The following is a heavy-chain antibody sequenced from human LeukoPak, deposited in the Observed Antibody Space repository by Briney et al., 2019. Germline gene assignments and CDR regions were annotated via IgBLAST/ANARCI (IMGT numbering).Heavy chain of an antibody. J-gene: IGHJ5*02. D-gene: IGHD3-10*01. V-gene: IGHV3-23*01. Sequence: PGGSLRLSCAASGFTFSTYAMNWVRQAPGKGLEWVSTISSGGGSTYYADSVKGRFTISRDNSKNTLPMQMNSLKADDTAIYYCAKEGVGYGSGSYNWFDPWGQGALVTVSS. CDR3: AKEGVGYGSGSYNWFDP. CDR1: GFTFSTYA. CDR2: ISSGGGST.